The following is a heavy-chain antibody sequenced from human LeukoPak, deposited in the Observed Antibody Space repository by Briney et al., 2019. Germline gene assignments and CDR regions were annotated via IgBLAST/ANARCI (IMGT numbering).Heavy chain of an antibody. D-gene: IGHD5-12*01. Sequence: ASVKVSCKASGYTFTGYYMHWVRQAPGQGLEWMGWINPNSGGTNYAQKFQGRVTMTRDTSISTAYMELRSLRSDDTAVYYCARGDIVATIDDYWGQGTLVTVSS. CDR3: ARGDIVATIDDY. J-gene: IGHJ4*02. CDR1: GYTFTGYY. CDR2: INPNSGGT. V-gene: IGHV1-2*02.